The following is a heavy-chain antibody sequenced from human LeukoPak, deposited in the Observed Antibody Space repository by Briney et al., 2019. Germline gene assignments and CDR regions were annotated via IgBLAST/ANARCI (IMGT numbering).Heavy chain of an antibody. CDR3: ARRGNWNDFDY. D-gene: IGHD1-20*01. Sequence: ASVKVSCKASGYTFTSYGFTWVRQAPVQGLEWMGWINSYNGNTQYAPKFKGRVTTTIDTSTSTAYMELRSLGSDDTAVYYCARRGNWNDFDYWGQGTLVIVSS. J-gene: IGHJ4*02. V-gene: IGHV1-18*01. CDR1: GYTFTSYG. CDR2: INSYNGNT.